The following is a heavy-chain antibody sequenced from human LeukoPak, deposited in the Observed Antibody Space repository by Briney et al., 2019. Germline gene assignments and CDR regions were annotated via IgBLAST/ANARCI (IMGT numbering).Heavy chain of an antibody. CDR1: GLTFSSYA. J-gene: IGHJ4*02. V-gene: IGHV3-23*01. Sequence: GGSLRLSCAASGLTFSSYAMSWVRQAPGKGLEWVSAISGSGGSTYYADSVKGRFTISRDNSKNTLYLQMNSLRAEDTAVYYCAKDGSGYYYDSSGYSDFDYWGQGTLVTVSS. CDR3: AKDGSGYYYDSSGYSDFDY. D-gene: IGHD3-22*01. CDR2: ISGSGGST.